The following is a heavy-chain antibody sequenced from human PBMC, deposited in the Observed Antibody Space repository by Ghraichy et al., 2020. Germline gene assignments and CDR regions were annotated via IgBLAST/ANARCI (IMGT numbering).Heavy chain of an antibody. CDR3: ARASSSVGPSEAA. CDR2: VDRDGSGA. D-gene: IGHD1-26*01. CDR1: GFSLSRYW. V-gene: IGHV3-74*01. J-gene: IGHJ4*02. Sequence: GGSLNISCEASGFSLSRYWMHWVRQAPGKGLVWVSRVDRDGSGASYADSVKGRFTISRDNAKNTLYLQMNSLRSEDTAVYYCARASSSVGPSEAAWGQGTLVTVSS.